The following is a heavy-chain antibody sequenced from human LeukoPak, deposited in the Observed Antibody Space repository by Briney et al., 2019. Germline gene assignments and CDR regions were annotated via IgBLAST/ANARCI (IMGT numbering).Heavy chain of an antibody. Sequence: GRSLRLSCAASGFTFDDYAMHWVRQAPGKGLEWVSGISWNSGSIGYADSVKGRFTISRDNAKNSLYLQMNSLRAEDTALYYCAKDFVAAAESEYYFDYWGQGTLVTVSS. CDR2: ISWNSGSI. J-gene: IGHJ4*02. D-gene: IGHD6-13*01. CDR1: GFTFDDYA. V-gene: IGHV3-9*01. CDR3: AKDFVAAAESEYYFDY.